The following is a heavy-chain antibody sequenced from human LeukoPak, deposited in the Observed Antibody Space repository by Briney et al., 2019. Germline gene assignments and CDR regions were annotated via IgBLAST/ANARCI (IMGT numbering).Heavy chain of an antibody. CDR1: GYIITTYY. Sequence: ASVKVSCKASGYIITTYYIHWVRQAPGQGLEWMGVSNPSGVGTNYAQKFQGRVTMTRDTSTSTVYTELSSLRSEDTAVYYCAREEYGGYFDYWGQGTLVTVSS. J-gene: IGHJ4*02. D-gene: IGHD2-21*01. CDR3: AREEYGGYFDY. V-gene: IGHV1-46*01. CDR2: SNPSGVGT.